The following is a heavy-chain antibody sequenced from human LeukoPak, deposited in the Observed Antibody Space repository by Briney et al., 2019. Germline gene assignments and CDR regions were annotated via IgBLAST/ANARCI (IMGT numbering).Heavy chain of an antibody. D-gene: IGHD2-2*01. V-gene: IGHV4-59*12. CDR1: GGSIRSYY. CDR3: ARGAMILPSDWFDP. Sequence: PSETLSLTCNVIGGSIRSYYWSWIRQPPGKGLEWIGYNYYSGSTKSNPSLKSRVTISVDTSKNQFSLKLSSVTAADTAVYYCARGAMILPSDWFDPWGQGTLVTVSS. CDR2: NYYSGST. J-gene: IGHJ5*02.